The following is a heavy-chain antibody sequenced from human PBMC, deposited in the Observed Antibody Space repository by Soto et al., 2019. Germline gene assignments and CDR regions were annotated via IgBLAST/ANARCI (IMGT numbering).Heavy chain of an antibody. CDR2: INPNSGGT. J-gene: IGHJ3*02. D-gene: IGHD3-22*01. Sequence: ASVKVSCKASGYTFTGYYMHWVRQAPGQGLEWMGWINPNSGGTNYAQKFQGWVTMTRDTSISTAYMELSRLRSDDTAVYYCARDQGSSGFNDDFDIWGQGTMVTVSS. CDR1: GYTFTGYY. V-gene: IGHV1-2*04. CDR3: ARDQGSSGFNDDFDI.